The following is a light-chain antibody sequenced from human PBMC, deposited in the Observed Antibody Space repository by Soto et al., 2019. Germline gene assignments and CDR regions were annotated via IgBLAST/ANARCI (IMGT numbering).Light chain of an antibody. CDR1: QSISSY. V-gene: IGKV1-39*01. CDR2: AAS. Sequence: DIQMTQSPSSLSASVGDRVTITCRASQSISSYLNWYQQKPGKAPKLLIYAASSLQRGVPSRFSGSGSGTDFTLTSSSLQPEDFATYYCQQSYSTPRTFGQGTKVDIK. J-gene: IGKJ1*01. CDR3: QQSYSTPRT.